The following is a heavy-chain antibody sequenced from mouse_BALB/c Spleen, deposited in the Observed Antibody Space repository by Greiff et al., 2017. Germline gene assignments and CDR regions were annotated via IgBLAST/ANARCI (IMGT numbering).Heavy chain of an antibody. Sequence: EVNVVESGGGLVQPGGSLRLSCATSGFTFTDYYMSWVRQPPGKALEWLGFIRNKANGYTTEYSASVKGRFTISRDNSQSILYLQMNTLRAEDSATYYCARDRGGGLFDYWGQGTTLTVSS. CDR3: ARDRGGGLFDY. CDR2: IRNKANGYTT. D-gene: IGHD3-3*01. J-gene: IGHJ2*01. V-gene: IGHV7-3*02. CDR1: GFTFTDYY.